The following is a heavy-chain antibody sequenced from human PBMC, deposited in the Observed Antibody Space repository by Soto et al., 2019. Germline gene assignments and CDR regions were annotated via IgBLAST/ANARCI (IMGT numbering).Heavy chain of an antibody. D-gene: IGHD2-21*02. J-gene: IGHJ6*02. CDR3: AKSDSSVAYYGMDV. CDR1: GFTFSNYA. CDR2: LSGSGVST. V-gene: IGHV3-23*01. Sequence: GGSLRLSCAASGFTFSNYAMTWVRQAPGKGLEWVSALSGSGVSTYYADSVKGRFTISRDNSKNTLYLQMNSLRAEDTAVYYCAKSDSSVAYYGMDVWGQGTTVTVSS.